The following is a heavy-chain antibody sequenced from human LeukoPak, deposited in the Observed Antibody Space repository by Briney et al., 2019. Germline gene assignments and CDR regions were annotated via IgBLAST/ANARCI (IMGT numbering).Heavy chain of an antibody. CDR2: ISSRGTTK. D-gene: IGHD6-13*01. V-gene: IGHV3-48*03. CDR3: VGELLTAAGTIGALDI. CDR1: GFTFNNYE. Sequence: GGSLRLSCAASGFTFNNYEMNWVRQAPGKGLEWVSYISSRGTTKYYADSVKGRFTISRDNSKSTLFLQMSSLAAEDTAVYYCVGELLTAAGTIGALDIWGRGTMVTVSS. J-gene: IGHJ3*02.